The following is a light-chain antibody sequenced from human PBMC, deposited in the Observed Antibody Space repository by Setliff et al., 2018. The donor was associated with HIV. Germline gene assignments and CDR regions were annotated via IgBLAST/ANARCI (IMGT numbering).Light chain of an antibody. Sequence: SVLTQPASVSGSPGQSITISCTGTSSDIGRYNLVSWYQQYPGKAPKLMIYQATKRPSGFSNRFSGSKSSNTASLTISGLQAEDEADYYCCSNTGSNTYVFGSGTKVTV. CDR2: QAT. CDR3: CSNTGSNTYV. V-gene: IGLV2-23*01. CDR1: SSDIGRYNL. J-gene: IGLJ1*01.